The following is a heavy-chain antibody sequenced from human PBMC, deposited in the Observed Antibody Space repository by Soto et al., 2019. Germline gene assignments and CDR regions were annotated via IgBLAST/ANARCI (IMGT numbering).Heavy chain of an antibody. D-gene: IGHD6-19*01. J-gene: IGHJ3*01. Sequence: ASVEVSCKASGYTFAGSYRQWVRQAPGQGLEWMGWINPNSGGTNYAQKFQGWVTMTRDTSITTAYMELTRLTSDDTAVYYCARGNSGRLEAFDVWGQGTMVTVSS. V-gene: IGHV1-2*04. CDR3: ARGNSGRLEAFDV. CDR1: GYTFAGSY. CDR2: INPNSGGT.